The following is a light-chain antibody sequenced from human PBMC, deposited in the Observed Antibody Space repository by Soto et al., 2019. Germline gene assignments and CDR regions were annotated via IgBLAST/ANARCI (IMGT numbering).Light chain of an antibody. CDR2: DIS. V-gene: IGKV3-15*01. CDR3: QRYNNWPFS. Sequence: EIAMTQLPAILSASPGGGATLSCRAAQDVTTHFAWSQLRRGQPPGLLLYDISTRATGVPARFSGSGSGTEFTLTISGLQSEDFALDFCQRYNNWPFSFGPGTRLEIK. J-gene: IGKJ5*01. CDR1: QDVTTH.